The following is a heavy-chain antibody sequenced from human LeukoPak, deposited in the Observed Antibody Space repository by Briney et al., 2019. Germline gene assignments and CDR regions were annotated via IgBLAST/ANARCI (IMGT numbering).Heavy chain of an antibody. D-gene: IGHD6-19*01. CDR2: INTDGTVT. Sequence: GGSLRLSCAAYGFTFSKYWMLWVRQAPGMGLESVSRINTDGTVTTYADSVKGRFTVSRDNADNTMFLQMNSVRDEDTAVYYCATKQWLAPPPDSWGQGTPVTVSS. CDR1: GFTFSKYW. CDR3: ATKQWLAPPPDS. J-gene: IGHJ4*02. V-gene: IGHV3-74*01.